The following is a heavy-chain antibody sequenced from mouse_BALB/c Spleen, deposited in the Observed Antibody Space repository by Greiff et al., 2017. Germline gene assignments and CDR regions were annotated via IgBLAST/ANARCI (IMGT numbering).Heavy chain of an antibody. D-gene: IGHD2-1*01. V-gene: IGHV1-4*02. CDR1: GYTFTSYT. J-gene: IGHJ4*01. CDR3: ARKGIYYGNYGYAMDY. CDR2: INPSSGYT. Sequence: QVQLQQSAAELARPGASVKMSCKASGYTFTSYTMHWVKQRPGQGLEWIGYINPSSGYTEYNQKFKDKTTLTADKSSSTAYMQLSSLTSEDSAVYYCARKGIYYGNYGYAMDYWGQGTSVTVSS.